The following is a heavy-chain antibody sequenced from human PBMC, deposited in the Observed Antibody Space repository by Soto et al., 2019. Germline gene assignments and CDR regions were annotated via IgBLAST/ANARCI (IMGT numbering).Heavy chain of an antibody. V-gene: IGHV6-1*01. CDR2: TYYRSQWFN. CDR1: GDSVSSNIVT. J-gene: IGHJ4*02. CDR3: ASSVDRDKVDY. D-gene: IGHD6-25*01. Sequence: PSQTLSLTCAISGDSVSSNIVTWDWIRQSPLRGLEWLGRTYYRSQWFNDYAVSVESRMTINADTSKNQFSLQLNYVTPEDTAVYYCASSVDRDKVDYSSQGSPVPGSS.